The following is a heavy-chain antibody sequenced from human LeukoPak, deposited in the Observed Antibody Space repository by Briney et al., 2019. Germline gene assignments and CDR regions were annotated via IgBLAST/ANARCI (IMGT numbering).Heavy chain of an antibody. CDR2: INSDGSST. J-gene: IGHJ3*02. V-gene: IGHV3-74*01. CDR1: GFTFSSYW. CDR3: ARGRIFGAFDS. D-gene: IGHD3-10*02. Sequence: GGSLRLSCAASGFTFSSYWMHWVRQAPGKGLVWVSRINSDGSSTTYAGSVKGRFTISRDNAKNTLYLQMNSLRAEDTAVYYCARGRIFGAFDSWGQGTMVTVSS.